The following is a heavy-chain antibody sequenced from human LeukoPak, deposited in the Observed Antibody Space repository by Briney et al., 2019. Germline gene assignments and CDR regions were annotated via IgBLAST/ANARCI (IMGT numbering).Heavy chain of an antibody. D-gene: IGHD6-19*01. CDR1: GYTFTSYG. J-gene: IGHJ3*01. CDR2: ISAYNGNT. Sequence: ASEKVSCKASGYTFTSYGISWVRQAPGQGLEWMGWISAYNGNTNYAQKLEGRVTMTTNTTTSSAYMVLRILRSDDAAVYYCARGRWIAVDVDDAFDFWGQGTMVTVSS. V-gene: IGHV1-18*04. CDR3: ARGRWIAVDVDDAFDF.